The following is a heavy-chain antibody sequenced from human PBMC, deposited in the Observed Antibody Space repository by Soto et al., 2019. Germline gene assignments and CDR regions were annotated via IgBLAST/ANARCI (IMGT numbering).Heavy chain of an antibody. CDR3: ARDRDIVVVPAAHFDY. J-gene: IGHJ4*02. Sequence: QVQLVESGGGVVQPGRSLRLSCAASGFTFSRYAMHWVRQAPGKGLEWVAVISYDGSNKYYADSVKGRFTISRDNSKNTLYLQMNSLRAEDTALYYCARDRDIVVVPAAHFDYWGQGTLVTVSS. D-gene: IGHD2-2*01. CDR1: GFTFSRYA. V-gene: IGHV3-30-3*01. CDR2: ISYDGSNK.